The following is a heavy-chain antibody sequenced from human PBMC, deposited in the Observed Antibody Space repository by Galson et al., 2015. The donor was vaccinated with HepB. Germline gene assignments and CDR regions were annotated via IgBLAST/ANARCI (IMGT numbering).Heavy chain of an antibody. CDR2: IHHSGIT. CDR3: ARGASTPFCSSTSCYLWFDP. Sequence: TLSLTCAVYGGSFSDYYWTWIRQPPGKGLEWIGEIHHSGITNYNSSLKSRVTTSVDTTRNQFSLKLSSVTAADTAVYYCARGASTPFCSSTSCYLWFDPWGQGTLVTVSS. CDR1: GGSFSDYY. D-gene: IGHD2-2*01. V-gene: IGHV4-34*01. J-gene: IGHJ5*02.